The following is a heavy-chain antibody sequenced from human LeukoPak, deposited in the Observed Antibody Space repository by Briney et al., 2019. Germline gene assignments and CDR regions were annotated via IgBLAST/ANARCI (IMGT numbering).Heavy chain of an antibody. CDR1: GGSISSGGYY. J-gene: IGHJ5*02. D-gene: IGHD3-9*01. CDR2: IYYSGST. CDR3: ARRYYDILTDANWFDP. Sequence: SETLSLTCIVSGGSISSGGYYWSWIRQPPGKGLEWIGYIYYSGSTNYNPSLKSRVTISVDTSKNQFSLKLSSVTAADTAVYYCARRYYDILTDANWFDPWGQGTLVTVSS. V-gene: IGHV4-61*08.